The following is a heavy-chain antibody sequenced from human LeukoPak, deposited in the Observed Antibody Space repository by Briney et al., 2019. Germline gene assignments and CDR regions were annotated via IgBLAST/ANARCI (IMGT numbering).Heavy chain of an antibody. CDR2: IYHSGST. J-gene: IGHJ4*02. CDR1: GGSISSGGYS. D-gene: IGHD1-26*01. CDR3: ARGPGYSGSYIGGNYFDY. Sequence: SQTLSLTCAVSGGSISSGGYSWSWIRQPPGKGLEWIGYIYHSGSTYYNPSLKSRVTISVDRSKNQFSLKLSSVTAADTAVYYCARGPGYSGSYIGGNYFDYWGQGTLVTVSS. V-gene: IGHV4-30-2*01.